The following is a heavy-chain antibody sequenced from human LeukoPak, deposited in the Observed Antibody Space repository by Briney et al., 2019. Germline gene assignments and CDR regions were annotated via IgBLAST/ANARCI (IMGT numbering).Heavy chain of an antibody. Sequence: ASVKVSCKTSGYTFTSYGISWVRQAPGQGLEWMGWISAYNGNTNYAQKIQGRVTMTTDTSTNTAYMELRSLRSDDTAVYYCARDPDGDYDFDFWGQGTPVTVSS. J-gene: IGHJ4*02. D-gene: IGHD4-17*01. CDR3: ARDPDGDYDFDF. CDR1: GYTFTSYG. V-gene: IGHV1-18*01. CDR2: ISAYNGNT.